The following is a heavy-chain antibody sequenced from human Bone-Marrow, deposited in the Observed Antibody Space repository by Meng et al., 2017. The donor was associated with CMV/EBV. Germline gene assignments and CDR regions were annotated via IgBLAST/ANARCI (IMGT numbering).Heavy chain of an antibody. V-gene: IGHV3-21*01. J-gene: IGHJ6*02. CDR1: GFTFSSYS. D-gene: IGHD3-9*01. CDR2: ISSSSSYI. CDR3: ARDMSGLRCFDWLYQGEPDYYYYGMDV. Sequence: GESLKISCAASGFTFSSYSMNWVRQAPGKGLEWVSSISSSSSYIYYADAVKGRFTISRDNAKNSLYLQMNSLRAEDTAVYYCARDMSGLRCFDWLYQGEPDYYYYGMDVWGQGTTVTVSS.